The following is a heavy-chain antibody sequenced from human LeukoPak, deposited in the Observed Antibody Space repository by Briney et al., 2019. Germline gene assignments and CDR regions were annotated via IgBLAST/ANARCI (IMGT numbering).Heavy chain of an antibody. CDR1: GGSISSGGYS. J-gene: IGHJ5*02. Sequence: SETLSLTCAVSGGSISSGGYSWSWIRQPPGKGLEWIGYIYHSGSTYYNPSLKSRVTISVDRSKNQFSLKLSSVTAADTAVYYCARALSSYGSGLNRFDPWGQGTLVTVSS. CDR2: IYHSGST. D-gene: IGHD3-10*01. V-gene: IGHV4-30-2*01. CDR3: ARALSSYGSGLNRFDP.